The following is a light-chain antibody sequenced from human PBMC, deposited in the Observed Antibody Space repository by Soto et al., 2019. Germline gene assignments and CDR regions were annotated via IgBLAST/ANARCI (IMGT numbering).Light chain of an antibody. CDR2: LDSDGRH. Sequence: QSVLTQSPSASASLGASVKLTCTLSSGHSNYAIAWHQQQPEKGPRYLMKLDSDGRHTKGDGIPDRFSGSSSGAERYLTISSLQSEDEADYYCQTWGTTTVVFGGGTKLTVL. V-gene: IGLV4-69*01. J-gene: IGLJ2*01. CDR3: QTWGTTTVV. CDR1: SGHSNYA.